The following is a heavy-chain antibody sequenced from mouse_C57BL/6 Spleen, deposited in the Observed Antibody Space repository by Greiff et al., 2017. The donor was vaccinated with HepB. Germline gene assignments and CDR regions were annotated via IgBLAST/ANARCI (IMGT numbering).Heavy chain of an antibody. CDR1: GYAFSSSW. CDR3: ARRGYGGAMDY. D-gene: IGHD1-1*01. CDR2: IYPGDGDT. V-gene: IGHV1-82*01. Sequence: QVQLQQSGPELVKPGASVKISCKASGYAFSSSWMNWVKQRPGKGLEWIGRIYPGDGDTNYNGKFKGKATLTADKSSSTAYMQLSSLTSEDSAVYFCARRGYGGAMDYWGQGTSVTVSS. J-gene: IGHJ4*01.